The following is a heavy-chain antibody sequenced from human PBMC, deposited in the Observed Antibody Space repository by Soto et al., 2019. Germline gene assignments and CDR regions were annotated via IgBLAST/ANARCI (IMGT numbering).Heavy chain of an antibody. CDR2: ISAYNGNT. CDR1: GYTFTSYG. V-gene: IGHV1-18*01. J-gene: IGHJ6*03. Sequence: GASVKVSCKASGYTFTSYGISWVRQAPGQGLEWMGWISAYNGNTNYAQKLQGRVTMTTDTSTSTAYMELRSLRSDDTAVYYCARGVPDPFGVVNHILGYYYYYYMDVWGKGTTVTVSS. CDR3: ARGVPDPFGVVNHILGYYYYYYMDV. D-gene: IGHD3-3*01.